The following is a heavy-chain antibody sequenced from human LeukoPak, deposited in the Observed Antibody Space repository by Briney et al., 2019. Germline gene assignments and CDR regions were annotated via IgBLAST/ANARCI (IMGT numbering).Heavy chain of an antibody. V-gene: IGHV3-53*01. Sequence: PGGSLRLSCAASGFTLSSNYMSWVRQAPGNGLEWVSVIYSGGRTYYADSVNGRFTISRDNSKITLYLQMNSLRAEDTAVYYCARGGHSGYDKDAFDIWGQGTMVTVSS. CDR3: ARGGHSGYDKDAFDI. CDR1: GFTLSSNY. J-gene: IGHJ3*02. CDR2: IYSGGRT. D-gene: IGHD5-12*01.